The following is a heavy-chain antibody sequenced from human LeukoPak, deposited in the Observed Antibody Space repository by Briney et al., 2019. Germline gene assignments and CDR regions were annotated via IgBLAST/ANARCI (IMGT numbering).Heavy chain of an antibody. J-gene: IGHJ6*02. Sequence: GGSLRLSCEASGFTFGTYAMTWVRQGPGKGLEWVSVSSGDGDLTYYTNSVKGRFTISRDNSKNTLYLQMNSLRADGTALYYCATATTRGGTSNYYYYGMDVWGHGTTVTVSS. D-gene: IGHD1-1*01. V-gene: IGHV3-23*01. CDR1: GFTFGTYA. CDR2: SSGDGDLT. CDR3: ATATTRGGTSNYYYYGMDV.